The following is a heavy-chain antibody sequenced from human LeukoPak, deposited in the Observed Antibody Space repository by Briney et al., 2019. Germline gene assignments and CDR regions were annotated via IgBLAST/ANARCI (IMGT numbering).Heavy chain of an antibody. CDR2: ISSSGTTT. D-gene: IGHD2/OR15-2a*01. Sequence: GGSLRLSCAASGFSFSVYEMHWVRQAPGKGLEWISDISSSGTTTYYADSVKGPFTISRDNTKNPLYLQMNRLRVQETTIYYCTTLTLASIFDYWGQGTLVTVSS. CDR3: TTLTLASIFDY. J-gene: IGHJ4*02. V-gene: IGHV3-48*03. CDR1: GFSFSVYE.